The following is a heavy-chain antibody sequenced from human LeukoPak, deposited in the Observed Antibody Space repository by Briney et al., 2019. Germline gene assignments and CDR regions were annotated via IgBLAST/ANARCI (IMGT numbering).Heavy chain of an antibody. Sequence: GASVKVSCKASGYTFTSYGISWVRQAPGQGLEWMGWISAYNGNTNYAQKLQGRVTMTTDTSTSTAYMELRSLRSDDTAVYYCARDQTSGFGLMVSDYYGMDVWGQGTTVTVSS. CDR2: ISAYNGNT. V-gene: IGHV1-18*01. CDR1: GYTFTSYG. CDR3: ARDQTSGFGLMVSDYYGMDV. J-gene: IGHJ6*02. D-gene: IGHD2-8*01.